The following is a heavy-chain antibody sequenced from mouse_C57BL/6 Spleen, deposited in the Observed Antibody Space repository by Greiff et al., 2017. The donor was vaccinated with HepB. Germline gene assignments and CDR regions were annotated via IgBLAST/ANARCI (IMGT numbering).Heavy chain of an antibody. J-gene: IGHJ1*03. D-gene: IGHD1-1*01. CDR2: IHPNSGST. V-gene: IGHV1-64*01. CDR1: GYTFTSYW. CDR3: AIPHYYGSSYGYFDV. Sequence: VQLQQPGAELVKPGASVKLSCKASGYTFTSYWMHWVKQRPGQGLEWIGMIHPNSGSTNYNEKFKSKATLTVDKSSSTAYMQLSSLTSEDSAVYYCAIPHYYGSSYGYFDVWGTGITVTVSS.